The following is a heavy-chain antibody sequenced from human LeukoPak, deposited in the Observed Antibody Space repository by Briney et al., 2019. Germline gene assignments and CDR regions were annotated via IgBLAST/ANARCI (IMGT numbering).Heavy chain of an antibody. CDR3: AIIAAASRSVDP. V-gene: IGHV3-30*03. J-gene: IGHJ5*02. D-gene: IGHD6-13*01. CDR1: GFTFSSYG. Sequence: GRSLRLSCAASGFTFSSYGMHWVRQAPGKGLEWVAVISYDGSNKYYADSVKGRFTISRDNSKNTLYLQMNSLRAEDTAVYYCAIIAAASRSVDPWGRGTLVTVSS. CDR2: ISYDGSNK.